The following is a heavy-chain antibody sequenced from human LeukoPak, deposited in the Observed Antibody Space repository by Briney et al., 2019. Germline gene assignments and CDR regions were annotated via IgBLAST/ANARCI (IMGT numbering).Heavy chain of an antibody. CDR2: IIPIFGTA. CDR3: ARDQGDYGSGSYYN. V-gene: IGHV1-69*13. CDR1: GYTFTSYG. D-gene: IGHD3-10*01. Sequence: SVKVSCKASGYTFTSYGISWVRQAPGQGLEWMGGIIPIFGTANYAQKFQGRVTITADESTSTAYMELSSLRSEDTAVYYCARDQGDYGSGSYYNWGQGTLVTVSS. J-gene: IGHJ4*02.